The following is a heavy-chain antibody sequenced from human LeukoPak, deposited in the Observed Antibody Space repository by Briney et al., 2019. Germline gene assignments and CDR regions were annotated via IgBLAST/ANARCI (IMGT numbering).Heavy chain of an antibody. V-gene: IGHV3-23*01. CDR2: ISDSGGDT. CDR3: AREQGYSSSWYTGYYYYYMDV. J-gene: IGHJ6*03. Sequence: GGSLRLPCAASGFPFSSYAMSWVRQAPGKGLEWASAISDSGGDTYYADSVKGRFTISRDDAKNSLYLQMNSLRAEDTAVYYCAREQGYSSSWYTGYYYYYMDVWGKGTTVTVSS. D-gene: IGHD6-13*01. CDR1: GFPFSSYA.